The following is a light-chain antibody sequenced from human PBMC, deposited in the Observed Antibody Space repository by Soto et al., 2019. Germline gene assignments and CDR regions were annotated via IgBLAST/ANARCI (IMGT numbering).Light chain of an antibody. CDR1: QSVSSSY. Sequence: EVVLTQSPGTLSSSPGERATLSCRASQSVSSSYLAWYQQKPGQAPRLLMFGASNRATGIPDRFSGSGSGTDFTLTISRLEPEDFAVYYCQQYGNSPQTFGQGTKVDIK. CDR3: QQYGNSPQT. V-gene: IGKV3-20*01. J-gene: IGKJ1*01. CDR2: GAS.